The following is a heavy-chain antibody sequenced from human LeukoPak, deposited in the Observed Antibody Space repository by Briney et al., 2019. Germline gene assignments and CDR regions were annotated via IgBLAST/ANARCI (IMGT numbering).Heavy chain of an antibody. CDR1: GGSFSGYY. CDR2: INHSGST. V-gene: IGHV4-34*01. J-gene: IGHJ1*01. CDR3: ARDQGYYDSSGYEYFQH. D-gene: IGHD3-22*01. Sequence: PSETLSLTCAVYGGSFSGYYWSWIRQPPGKGLEWIGEINHSGSTNYNPSLKSRVTISVDTSKNQFSLKLSSVTAADTAVYYCARDQGYYDSSGYEYFQHWGQGTLVTVSS.